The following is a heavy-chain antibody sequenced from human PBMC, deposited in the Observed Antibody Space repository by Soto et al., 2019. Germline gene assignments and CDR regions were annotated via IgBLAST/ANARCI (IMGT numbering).Heavy chain of an antibody. CDR2: IDPSDSYT. D-gene: IGHD3-10*01. V-gene: IGHV5-10-1*01. CDR1: GYSFTSYW. J-gene: IGHJ6*02. Sequence: PGESLKISCKGSGYSFTSYWISWVRQMPGKGLEWMGRIDPSDSYTNYSPSFQGHVTISADKSISTAYLQWSSLKASDTAVYYCARDPGSGSTPSHYYYGMDVWGQGTTVTVSS. CDR3: ARDPGSGSTPSHYYYGMDV.